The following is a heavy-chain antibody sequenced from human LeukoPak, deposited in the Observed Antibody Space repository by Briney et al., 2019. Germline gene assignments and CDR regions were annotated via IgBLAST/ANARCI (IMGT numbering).Heavy chain of an antibody. J-gene: IGHJ4*02. CDR1: GFTFSNAW. Sequence: GGSLRLSCAASGFTFSNAWMNWVRQAPGKGLEWVGRNKSKADGGTTDYAAPVKGRFTISRDDSKNTVYLQMNSLKTEDTAVYYCATGGYYLDYWGQGTLVTVSS. CDR3: ATGGYYLDY. CDR2: NKSKADGGTT. V-gene: IGHV3-15*01.